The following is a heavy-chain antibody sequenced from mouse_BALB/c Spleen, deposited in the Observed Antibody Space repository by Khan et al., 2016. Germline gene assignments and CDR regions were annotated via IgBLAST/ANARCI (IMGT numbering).Heavy chain of an antibody. J-gene: IGHJ2*01. Sequence: EVELVESGGGLVQPGGSRKLSCAASGFTFSSSGMHWVRQAPEKGLEWVAFISSGSSAIYYADTVKGRSTISRDNPKNTLFLQMTSLRSEDTAMYYCGRGDYWGQGTTLTVSS. V-gene: IGHV5-17*02. CDR1: GFTFSSSG. CDR2: ISSGSSAI. CDR3: GRGDY.